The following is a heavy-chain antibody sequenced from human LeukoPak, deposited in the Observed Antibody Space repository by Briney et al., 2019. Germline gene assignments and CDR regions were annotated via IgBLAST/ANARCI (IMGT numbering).Heavy chain of an antibody. CDR3: AKAQLWFGELAPFDY. CDR1: GFTFSSYA. J-gene: IGHJ4*02. V-gene: IGHV3-23*01. CDR2: ISGSGGST. D-gene: IGHD3-10*01. Sequence: GGSLRLSCAASGFTFSSYAMSWVRQAPGKGLEWVSAISGSGGSTYYADSVKGRFTISRDNSKNTLYLQMNSLRAEDTAVYYCAKAQLWFGELAPFDYWGQGTLVTVSS.